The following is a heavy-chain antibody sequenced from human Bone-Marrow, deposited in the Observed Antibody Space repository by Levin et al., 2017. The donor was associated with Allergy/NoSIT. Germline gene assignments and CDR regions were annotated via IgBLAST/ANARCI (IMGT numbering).Heavy chain of an antibody. V-gene: IGHV4-59*01. CDR1: GGSISSYY. J-gene: IGHJ4*02. Sequence: PSETLSLTCTVSGGSISSYYWSWIRQPPGKGLEWIGNIYHSGSTNYNPSLKSRVTISVDTSKNQFSLKLSSVTAADTAVYYCARGASGYSYGWGQGTLVTVSS. D-gene: IGHD5-18*01. CDR3: ARGASGYSYG. CDR2: IYHSGST.